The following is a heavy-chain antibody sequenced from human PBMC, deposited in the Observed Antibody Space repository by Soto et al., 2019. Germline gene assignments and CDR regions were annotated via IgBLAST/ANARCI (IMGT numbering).Heavy chain of an antibody. D-gene: IGHD3-22*01. V-gene: IGHV3-15*01. CDR1: GFTFSNAW. CDR2: IKSKTDGGTT. J-gene: IGHJ6*02. CDR3: TTYYYDSSGYYYADRNYYYYYGMDV. Sequence: EVQLVESGGGLVKPGGSLRLSCAASGFTFSNAWMSWVRQAPGKGLEWVGRIKSKTDGGTTDYAAPVKGRFTISRDDSKNTLYLQMNSLKTEDTAVYYCTTYYYDSSGYYYADRNYYYYYGMDVWGQGTTVTVSS.